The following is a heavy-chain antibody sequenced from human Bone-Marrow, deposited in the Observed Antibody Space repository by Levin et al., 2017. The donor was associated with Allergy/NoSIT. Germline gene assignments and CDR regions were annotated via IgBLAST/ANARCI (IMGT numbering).Heavy chain of an antibody. CDR3: ARSPVQLERRVLWFDP. D-gene: IGHD1-1*01. J-gene: IGHJ5*02. V-gene: IGHV4-59*01. Sequence: ESLKISCTVSGGSISSYYWSWIRQPPGKGLEWIGYIYYSGSTNYNPSLKSRVTISVDTSKNQFSLKLSSVTAADTAVYYCARSPVQLERRVLWFDPWGQGTLVTVSS. CDR2: IYYSGST. CDR1: GGSISSYY.